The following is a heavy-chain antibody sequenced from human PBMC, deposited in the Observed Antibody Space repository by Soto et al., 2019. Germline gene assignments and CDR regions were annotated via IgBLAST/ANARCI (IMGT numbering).Heavy chain of an antibody. J-gene: IGHJ6*01. CDR2: IKQDAREK. D-gene: IGHD2-2*01. Sequence: PGGYLRVSCAASGFTFRSYWMSWVRQGLGNGLEWVDKIKQDAREKKYVDSVRGRFTISSHNAQKSLYLQMKSLRAEENAVYYCAKTSAILPAATNRGAPYNYYALDVWGQGT. V-gene: IGHV3-7*03. CDR3: AKTSAILPAATNRGAPYNYYALDV. CDR1: GFTFRSYW.